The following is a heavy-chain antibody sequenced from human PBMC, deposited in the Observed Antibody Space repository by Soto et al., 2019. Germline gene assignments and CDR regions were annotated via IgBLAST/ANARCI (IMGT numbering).Heavy chain of an antibody. J-gene: IGHJ5*01. CDR3: ARHGGSYSLDS. D-gene: IGHD1-26*01. CDR1: GVSIDTYY. V-gene: IGHV4-59*01. CDR2: IYDSGRA. Sequence: SETLSLTCTVSGVSIDTYYWSWIRQPPGNGLEWIGYIYDSGRANYNPSLKSRVTISVDTSKNHFSLKLSSVTAADTAVYYCARHGGSYSLDSWGQGTLVTVPS.